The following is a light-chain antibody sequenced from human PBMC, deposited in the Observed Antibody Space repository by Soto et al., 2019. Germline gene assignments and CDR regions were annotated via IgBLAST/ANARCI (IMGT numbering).Light chain of an antibody. V-gene: IGKV3-15*01. J-gene: IGKJ2*01. CDR3: QQYGASPIYT. CDR1: QSVSRN. CDR2: DAS. Sequence: EIVMTQSPATLSVSPGERATLSCRASQSVSRNLAWYQQKPGQPPRLLIYDASTRATGVPARFGGSGSGTEFTLTISGLQSEDFAVYYCQQYGASPIYTFGQGTKLEIK.